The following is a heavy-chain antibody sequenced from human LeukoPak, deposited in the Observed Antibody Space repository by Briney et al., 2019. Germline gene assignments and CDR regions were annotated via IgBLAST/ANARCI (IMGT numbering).Heavy chain of an antibody. Sequence: ASVKVSCKASGYTFTNYGINWVRQAPGQGLEWMGWISAYNGNTNYAQKLQGRVTMTTDTSTSTAYMELSSLRSEDTAVYYCARMRYYYDSSGSRGFDYWGQGTLVTVSS. CDR3: ARMRYYYDSSGSRGFDY. D-gene: IGHD3-22*01. J-gene: IGHJ4*02. CDR2: ISAYNGNT. CDR1: GYTFTNYG. V-gene: IGHV1-18*01.